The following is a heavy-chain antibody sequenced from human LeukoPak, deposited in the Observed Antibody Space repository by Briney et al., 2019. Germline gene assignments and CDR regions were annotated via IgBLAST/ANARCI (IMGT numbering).Heavy chain of an antibody. CDR3: ARDLLGQYCSGGSCFQGSLGY. D-gene: IGHD2-15*01. Sequence: GGSLRLSCAASGFTFSSYSMNWVRQAPGKGLEWVSSISSSSYIYYADSVKGRFTIPRDNAKNSLYLQMNSLRAEDTAVYYCARDLLGQYCSGGSCFQGSLGYWGQGTLVTVSS. CDR2: ISSSSYI. V-gene: IGHV3-21*01. CDR1: GFTFSSYS. J-gene: IGHJ4*02.